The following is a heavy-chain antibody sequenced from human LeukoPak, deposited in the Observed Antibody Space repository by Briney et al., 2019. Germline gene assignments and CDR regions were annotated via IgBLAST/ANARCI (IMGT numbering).Heavy chain of an antibody. CDR3: AKDDRLLRFLH. J-gene: IGHJ4*02. CDR2: MSGSGGRT. D-gene: IGHD3-16*01. Sequence: GGSLRLSCAASGFTFSSYGMSWVRQAPGKGLEWVSAMSGSGGRTYYADSVKGRFTISRDNSKNTVYLQINNLRDEDTAVYYCAKDDRLLRFLHWGQGTLVTVSS. CDR1: GFTFSSYG. V-gene: IGHV3-23*01.